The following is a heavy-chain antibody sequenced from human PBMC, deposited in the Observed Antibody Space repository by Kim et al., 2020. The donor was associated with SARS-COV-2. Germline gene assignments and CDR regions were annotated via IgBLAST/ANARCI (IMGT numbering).Heavy chain of an antibody. CDR1: GFTVSSNY. CDR2: IYSGGST. V-gene: IGHV3-53*01. J-gene: IGHJ5*02. D-gene: IGHD3-10*01. CDR3: ARTFYYGSGNSWFDP. Sequence: GGSLRLSCAASGFTVSSNYMSWVRQAPGKGLEWVSIIYSGGSTYYADSVKGRFIISRDNSKNTVYLQMNSLRAEDTAAYYCARTFYYGSGNSWFDPWGQGTLVTVSS.